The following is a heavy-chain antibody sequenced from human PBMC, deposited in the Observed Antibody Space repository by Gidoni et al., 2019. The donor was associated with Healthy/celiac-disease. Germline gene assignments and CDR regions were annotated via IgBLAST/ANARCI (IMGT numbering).Heavy chain of an antibody. CDR1: GGSIRSRSYY. Sequence: QLQLQESGPGLVKPSETLSLTCPVSGGSIRSRSYYWGWIRQPQGKGMEWIGSSYYSGSTYYNPSLKSRVTISVDTSKNQFSLKLSSVTAADTAVYYCARHGWGVIPELVTEINWFDPWGQGTLVTVSS. CDR2: SYYSGST. D-gene: IGHD3-10*01. CDR3: ARHGWGVIPELVTEINWFDP. V-gene: IGHV4-39*01. J-gene: IGHJ5*02.